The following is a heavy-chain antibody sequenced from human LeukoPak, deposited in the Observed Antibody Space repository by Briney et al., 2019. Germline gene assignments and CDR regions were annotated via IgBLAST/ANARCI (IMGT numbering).Heavy chain of an antibody. J-gene: IGHJ4*02. CDR2: IRYEGRNK. CDR1: GFTFSSYG. Sequence: GGSLRLSCAASGFTFSSYGMHWVRQAPGKGLEWVAFIRYEGRNKYYADSVQGRFTISRDNSNNTLYLQMNSLRAEDKAVYYCAKDGFHSGYHPHYFDCWGQSTLVTVSS. CDR3: AKDGFHSGYHPHYFDC. D-gene: IGHD5-12*01. V-gene: IGHV3-30*02.